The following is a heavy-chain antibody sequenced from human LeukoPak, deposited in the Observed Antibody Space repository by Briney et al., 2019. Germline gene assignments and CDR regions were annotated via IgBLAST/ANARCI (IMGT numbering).Heavy chain of an antibody. Sequence: NSSETLSLTCAVSGYSISSGYYWGWIRQPPVKGLEWIGSIYYSGSTYYNPSLKSRVTISVDTSKNQFSPKLSSVNAADTAVYYCARQRGLPYIDYWGQGTLVTVSS. V-gene: IGHV4-38-2*01. CDR3: ARQRGLPYIDY. CDR2: IYYSGST. D-gene: IGHD2-2*01. CDR1: GYSISSGYY. J-gene: IGHJ4*02.